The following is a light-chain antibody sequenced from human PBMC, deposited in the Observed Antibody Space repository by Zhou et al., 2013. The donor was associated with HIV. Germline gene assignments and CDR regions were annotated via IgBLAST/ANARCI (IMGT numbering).Light chain of an antibody. CDR3: QQYNSYPT. CDR1: QNIHSW. J-gene: IGKJ4*01. V-gene: IGKV1-5*03. CDR2: QAS. Sequence: DIHMTQSPSTLSASVGDRVTITCRASQNIHSWLAWYQHKPGKAPNLLIYQASRLQNEVPSRFGGSGSGTEFTLTISSLQPDDFATYYCQQYNSYPTFGGGTKVEVK.